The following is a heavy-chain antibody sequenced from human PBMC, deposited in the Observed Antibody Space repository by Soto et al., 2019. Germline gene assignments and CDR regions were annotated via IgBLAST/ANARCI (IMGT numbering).Heavy chain of an antibody. V-gene: IGHV6-1*01. Sequence: SQTLSLTCDISGDSVSSNSAGWNWNRQTPSRDLEWLGRTYYKSKWYYTYAASVKSRITVSPDTSKNQFSLQLTSVTPEDTAVYYCARGSWDDVSGHYYMDVWDKGTTVTVSS. CDR1: GDSVSSNSAG. CDR3: ARGSWDDVSGHYYMDV. D-gene: IGHD1-1*01. CDR2: TYYKSKWYY. J-gene: IGHJ6*03.